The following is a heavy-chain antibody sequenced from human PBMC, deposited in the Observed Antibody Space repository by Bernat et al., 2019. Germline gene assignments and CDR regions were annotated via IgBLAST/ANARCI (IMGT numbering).Heavy chain of an antibody. Sequence: QVQLQESGPGLVKPSQTLSLTCTVSGGSISSGGYYWSWIRQHPGKGLEWIGYIYYSGSTYYNPSLKSRVTISVDTSKNQFSLKLSSVTAADTAVYYCARVIVVVPAAMVGDGGWFDPWGQGTLVTVSS. V-gene: IGHV4-31*03. D-gene: IGHD2-2*01. CDR2: IYYSGST. CDR1: GGSISSGGYY. J-gene: IGHJ5*02. CDR3: ARVIVVVPAAMVGDGGWFDP.